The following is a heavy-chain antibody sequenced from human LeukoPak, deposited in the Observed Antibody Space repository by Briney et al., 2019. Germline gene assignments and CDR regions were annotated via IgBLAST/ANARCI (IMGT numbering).Heavy chain of an antibody. Sequence: GESLDLSCQACGYTFTNYCLDGVRQIPGKGRECIGIIYPGDSETTYSPSFQGQVTISADKSTSTAYLQWSSLEASDTAMYYCARRVSSSGFDAFDVWGQGTMVTVSS. J-gene: IGHJ3*01. CDR1: GYTFTNYC. CDR3: ARRVSSSGFDAFDV. D-gene: IGHD5-12*01. CDR2: IYPGDSET. V-gene: IGHV5-51*01.